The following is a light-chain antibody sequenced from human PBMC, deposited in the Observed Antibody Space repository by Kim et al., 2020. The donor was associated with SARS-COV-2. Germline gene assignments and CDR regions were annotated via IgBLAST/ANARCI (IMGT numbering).Light chain of an antibody. J-gene: IGLJ2*01. CDR1: SSNIGSNP. V-gene: IGLV1-44*01. Sequence: ELTQPPSASGTPGQRVTISCSGSSSNIGSNPVNWYQQFPGTAPKLLIYTNNQWPSGVPDRFSGSKSGTSASLAISGLQSEDEADYYCAAWDDSLNGVVFGVGTQLTVL. CDR2: TNN. CDR3: AAWDDSLNGVV.